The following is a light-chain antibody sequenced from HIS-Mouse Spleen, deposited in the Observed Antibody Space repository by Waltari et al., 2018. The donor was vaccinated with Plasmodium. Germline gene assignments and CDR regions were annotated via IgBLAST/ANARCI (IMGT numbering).Light chain of an antibody. Sequence: SYELTQPPSVSVSPGQTASITCSGDKLGDKYACWYQQKPGQSPVLGIYQDSKRPSGIPERFSGSNSGNTATLTISGTQAVDEADYYCQAWDSSVVFGGGTKLTVL. J-gene: IGLJ2*01. CDR2: QDS. CDR3: QAWDSSVV. V-gene: IGLV3-1*01. CDR1: KLGDKY.